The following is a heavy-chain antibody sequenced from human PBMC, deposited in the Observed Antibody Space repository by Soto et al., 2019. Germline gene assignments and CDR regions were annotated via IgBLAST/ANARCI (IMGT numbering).Heavy chain of an antibody. Sequence: QVQLVQSGAEVKKPGSSVKVSCKASGGTFSSYAISWVRQAPGQGLEWMGGIIPIFGTANYAQKFQGRVTITADESTSTAYMELSSLRSEDTAVYYCAREGGRYCSSTSCYEGWFDPWGQGTLVTVSS. D-gene: IGHD2-2*01. CDR3: AREGGRYCSSTSCYEGWFDP. J-gene: IGHJ5*02. V-gene: IGHV1-69*01. CDR1: GGTFSSYA. CDR2: IIPIFGTA.